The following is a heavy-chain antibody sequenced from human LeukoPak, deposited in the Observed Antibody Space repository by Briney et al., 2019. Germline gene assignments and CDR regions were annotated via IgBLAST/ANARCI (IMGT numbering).Heavy chain of an antibody. Sequence: PSETLSLTCTVSGGSISSYYWSWIRQPPGKGLEWIGYIYYSGSTNYNPSLKSRVTISVDTSKNQFSLKLSSVTAADTAVYYCARCTYYYDSSGYYPNTHAFDIWGQGTMVTVSS. J-gene: IGHJ3*02. CDR3: ARCTYYYDSSGYYPNTHAFDI. CDR2: IYYSGST. CDR1: GGSISSYY. V-gene: IGHV4-59*08. D-gene: IGHD3-22*01.